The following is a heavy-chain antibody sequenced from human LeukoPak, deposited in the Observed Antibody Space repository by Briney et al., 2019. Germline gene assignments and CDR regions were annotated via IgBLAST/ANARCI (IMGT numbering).Heavy chain of an antibody. CDR1: GGTFSSYA. J-gene: IGHJ4*02. V-gene: IGHV1-69*01. Sequence: SVKVSCKASGGTFSSYAISWVRQAPGQGLEWMGGIIPIFGTANYAQKFQGRVTITADESTSTAYMELSSLRSEDTAVYYCAKVHCISTNRNHIWTYFDYWGQGTLVTVSS. D-gene: IGHD2-2*01. CDR2: IIPIFGTA. CDR3: AKVHCISTNRNHIWTYFDY.